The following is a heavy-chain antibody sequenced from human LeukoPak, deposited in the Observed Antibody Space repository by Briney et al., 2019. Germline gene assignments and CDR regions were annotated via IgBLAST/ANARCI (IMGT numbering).Heavy chain of an antibody. J-gene: IGHJ3*02. D-gene: IGHD1-26*01. V-gene: IGHV3-43*02. Sequence: GGSLRLSCAASGFNIDAYGMNWVRHAPGKGLEWVSLISGDGLSTYYADSVKGRFAVSRDNFKNSLDLQMDSLRTEDTALYYCGKFAHIVGSDPAFDIWGQGTFVLVSS. CDR2: ISGDGLST. CDR3: GKFAHIVGSDPAFDI. CDR1: GFNIDAYG.